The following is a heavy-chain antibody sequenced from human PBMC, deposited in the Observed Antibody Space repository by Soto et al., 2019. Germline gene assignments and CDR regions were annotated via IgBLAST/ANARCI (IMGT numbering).Heavy chain of an antibody. CDR1: GHSVSSNSAA. CDR2: TYYRSKWYN. Sequence: SQTISLTCAISGHSVSSNSAAWNWIRQSPSRGLEWLGRTYYRSKWYNDYAVSVKSRITINPDTSKNQFSLQLNSVTPEDTAVYYCARDSYDFVFLIRQAAYCCMVVWDPGTTVSV. V-gene: IGHV6-1*01. J-gene: IGHJ6*02. D-gene: IGHD3-16*01. CDR3: ARDSYDFVFLIRQAAYCCMVV.